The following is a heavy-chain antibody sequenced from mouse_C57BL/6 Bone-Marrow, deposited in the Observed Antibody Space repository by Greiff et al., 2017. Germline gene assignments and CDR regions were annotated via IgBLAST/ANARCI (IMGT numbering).Heavy chain of an antibody. CDR3: VSLDCSGYYDMDD. CDR2: IDPANGNT. J-gene: IGHJ4*01. CDR1: GFNIKNTY. V-gene: IGHV14-3*01. D-gene: IGHD3-2*02. Sequence: EVQLQQSVAELVRPGASVKLSCTASGFNIKNTYMHWVKQRPEQGLEWIGRIDPANGNTKYAPKFQGKATINADTSPNTAYLQRSSLTSEDTAIYYCVSLDCSGYYDMDDWSQGTSVTVSS.